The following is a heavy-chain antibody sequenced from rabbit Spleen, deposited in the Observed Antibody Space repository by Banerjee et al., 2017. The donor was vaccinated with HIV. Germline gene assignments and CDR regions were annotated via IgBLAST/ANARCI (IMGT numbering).Heavy chain of an antibody. CDR2: IDTGSSGFT. CDR3: ARDTSSSFSSYGMDL. V-gene: IGHV1S40*01. Sequence: QSLEESGGDLVKPGASLTLICTASGVSFSSSSYMCWVRQAPGKGLEWIACIDTGSSGFTYFATWAKGRFTCSKTSSTTVTLQMTRLTAADTATYFCARDTSSSFSSYGMDLWGPGTLVTVS. D-gene: IGHD1-1*01. J-gene: IGHJ6*01. CDR1: GVSFSSSSY.